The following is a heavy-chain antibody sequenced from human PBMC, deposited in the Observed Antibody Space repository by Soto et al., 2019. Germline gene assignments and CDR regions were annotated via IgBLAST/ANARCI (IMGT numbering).Heavy chain of an antibody. J-gene: IGHJ3*02. CDR2: ISYDGSNK. Sequence: VQLVESGGGVVQPGRSLRLSCAASGFTFSSYAMHWVRQAPGKGLEWVAVISYDGSNKYYADSVKGRFTISRDNSKNTLYLQMNSLRAEDTAVYYCARETGYYDSSGYYYNAFDIWGQGTMVTVSS. V-gene: IGHV3-30-3*01. D-gene: IGHD3-22*01. CDR3: ARETGYYDSSGYYYNAFDI. CDR1: GFTFSSYA.